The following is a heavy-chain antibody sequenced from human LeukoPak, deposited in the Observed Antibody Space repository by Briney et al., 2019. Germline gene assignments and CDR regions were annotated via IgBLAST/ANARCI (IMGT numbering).Heavy chain of an antibody. CDR3: ARVLGEMATIYYFDY. D-gene: IGHD3-16*01. Sequence: ASVKVSCKASGYTFTGYYMHWVRQAPGQGLEWIGWINPNSGGTNYAQKFQGRVTMTRDTSISTAYMELSRLRSDDTAVYYCARVLGEMATIYYFDYWGQGTLVTVSS. V-gene: IGHV1-2*02. J-gene: IGHJ4*02. CDR1: GYTFTGYY. CDR2: INPNSGGT.